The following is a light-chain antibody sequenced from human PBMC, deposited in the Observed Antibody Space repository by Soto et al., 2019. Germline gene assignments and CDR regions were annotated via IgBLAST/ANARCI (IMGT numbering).Light chain of an antibody. CDR3: AAWDDSLNGHVV. CDR1: SSSIGSNT. J-gene: IGLJ2*01. Sequence: QPVLTQPPSASGTLGQRVTISCSGSSSSIGSNTVNWYQQLPGTAPKLLIYSNNQRPSGVPDRFSGSKSGTSASLAISGLQSEDEADYYCAAWDDSLNGHVVFGGGTKLTVL. V-gene: IGLV1-44*01. CDR2: SNN.